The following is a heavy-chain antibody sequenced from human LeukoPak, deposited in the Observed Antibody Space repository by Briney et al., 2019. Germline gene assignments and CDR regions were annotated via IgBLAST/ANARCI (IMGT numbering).Heavy chain of an antibody. V-gene: IGHV4-31*03. CDR2: IYYSGST. J-gene: IGHJ4*02. CDR3: ASGVLDSGGSTVDY. CDR1: GGSISSGGYS. D-gene: IGHD3-22*01. Sequence: SETLSLTCTVSGGSISSGGYSWSWIRQHPGKGLEWIGYIYYSGSTYYNPSLKSRVTISVDTSKNQFPLKLSSVTAAATAVYYCASGVLDSGGSTVDYWGQGTLVTVSS.